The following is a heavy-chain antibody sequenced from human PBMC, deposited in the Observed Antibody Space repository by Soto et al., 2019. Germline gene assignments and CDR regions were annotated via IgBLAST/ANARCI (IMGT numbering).Heavy chain of an antibody. CDR1: GFTLSRFS. D-gene: IGHD2-2*01. CDR3: AKDGHCNSTSCRLMYFDY. J-gene: IGHJ4*02. Sequence: PGGSLRLPWGASGFTLSRFSMPLGRQAPGRGLEWVSGISGRGGTTYYADSVKGRFTMSRDNSKNTLYLQMNGLRAEDTAVYYCAKDGHCNSTSCRLMYFDYWGQGALVTVSS. V-gene: IGHV3-23*01. CDR2: ISGRGGTT.